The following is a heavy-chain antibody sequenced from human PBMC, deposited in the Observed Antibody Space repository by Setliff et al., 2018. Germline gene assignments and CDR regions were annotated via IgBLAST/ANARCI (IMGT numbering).Heavy chain of an antibody. V-gene: IGHV4-4*08. CDR2: IYSTGST. D-gene: IGHD3-22*01. CDR3: ARRDSTGYYGYSFDF. CDR1: GDSIYNHF. Sequence: SETLSLTCTVSGDSIYNHFWSWVRQPPGRGLEWIGYIYSTGSTNYNPSLKSRVTISVDMTENQFSLKVNSVTAADTAVYYCARRDSTGYYGYSFDFWGQGTLVTVSS. J-gene: IGHJ4*02.